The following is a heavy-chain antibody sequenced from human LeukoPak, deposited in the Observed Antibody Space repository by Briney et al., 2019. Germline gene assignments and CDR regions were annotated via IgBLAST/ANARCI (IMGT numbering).Heavy chain of an antibody. CDR3: AKALIVPAAIPGGY. Sequence: GGSLRLSCAASGFTFSNYAMSWVRQAPGKRLEWVSGVSGSGGNTYYADSVKRRYTNSRDNSRNTMSLQMHRLRAEDTAVYYCAKALIVPAAIPGGYWGQGTLVTVSS. D-gene: IGHD2-2*01. J-gene: IGHJ4*02. CDR2: VSGSGGNT. V-gene: IGHV3-23*01. CDR1: GFTFSNYA.